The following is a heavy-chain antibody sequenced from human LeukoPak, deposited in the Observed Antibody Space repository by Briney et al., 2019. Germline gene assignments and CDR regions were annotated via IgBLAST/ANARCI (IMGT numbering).Heavy chain of an antibody. J-gene: IGHJ5*02. V-gene: IGHV4-34*01. CDR2: VNHSGST. D-gene: IGHD3-10*01. CDR3: ARVRVTMVRGVISRRWFDP. CDR1: GGSFSGYY. Sequence: SETLSLTCAVYGGSFSGYYWSWIRQPPGKGLEWIGEVNHSGSTNYNPSLKSRVTISVDTSKNQFSLKLSSVTAADTAVYYCARVRVTMVRGVISRRWFDPWGQGTLVTVSS.